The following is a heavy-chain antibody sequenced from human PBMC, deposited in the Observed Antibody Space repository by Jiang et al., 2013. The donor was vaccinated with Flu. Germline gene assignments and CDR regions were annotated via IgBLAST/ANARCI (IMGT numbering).Heavy chain of an antibody. V-gene: IGHV4-59*01. CDR3: ARSVAGIRTRNDY. CDR2: IYYSGST. D-gene: IGHD6-19*01. CDR1: SISSYY. J-gene: IGHJ4*02. Sequence: SISSYYWSWIRQPPGKGLEWIGYIYYSGSTNXNPSLKSRVTISVDTSKNQFSLKLSSVTAADTAVYYCARSVAGIRTRNDYWGQGTLVTVSS.